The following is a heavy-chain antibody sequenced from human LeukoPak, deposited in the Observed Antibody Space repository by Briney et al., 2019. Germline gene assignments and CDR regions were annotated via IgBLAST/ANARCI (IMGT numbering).Heavy chain of an antibody. D-gene: IGHD2-2*01. J-gene: IGHJ6*03. CDR2: IYHSGST. V-gene: IGHV4-38-2*02. CDR3: ARVVVVPAAMRLYYYYYMDV. CDR1: GYSISSGYC. Sequence: SETLSLTCTVSGYSISSGYCWGWIRQPPGKGLEWIGSIYHSGSTYYNPSLKSRVTISVDTSKNQFSLKLSSVTAADTAVYYCARVVVVPAAMRLYYYYYMDVWGKGTTVTVSS.